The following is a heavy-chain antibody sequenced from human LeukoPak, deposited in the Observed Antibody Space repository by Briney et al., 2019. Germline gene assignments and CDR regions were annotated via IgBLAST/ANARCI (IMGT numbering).Heavy chain of an antibody. V-gene: IGHV3/OR16-9*01. CDR1: GFNFGGHY. CDR2: ISGNGGDI. Sequence: PGGSLRLSCAASGFNFGGHYMSWVRQAPGKGPEWISYISGNGGDIAYADSVKGRFTISRDNAKNSLHLQMNSLRVEDTAVYHCVRHSGRVGGQWGQGTLIAVSS. D-gene: IGHD3-10*01. CDR3: VRHSGRVGGQ. J-gene: IGHJ4*02.